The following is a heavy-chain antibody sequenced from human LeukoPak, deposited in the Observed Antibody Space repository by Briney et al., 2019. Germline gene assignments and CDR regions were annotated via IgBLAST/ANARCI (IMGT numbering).Heavy chain of an antibody. CDR2: ISAYNGNT. CDR1: GYTFTSYG. V-gene: IGHV1-18*01. Sequence: GPSVSVSCKASGYTFTSYGISWVPQAPTQGLECMGWISAYNGNTNYAQKLQGRVTMTTDTSTSTAYMELRSLRSDDTAVYYCARAGQLVTAMVFQWGQGTLATVSS. D-gene: IGHD5-18*01. J-gene: IGHJ4*02. CDR3: ARAGQLVTAMVFQ.